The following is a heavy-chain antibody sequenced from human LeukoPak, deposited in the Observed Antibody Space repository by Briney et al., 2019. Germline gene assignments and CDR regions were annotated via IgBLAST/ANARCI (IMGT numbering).Heavy chain of an antibody. J-gene: IGHJ6*03. CDR3: AASGFGFGELPSYFYYYMDV. V-gene: IGHV1-46*01. D-gene: IGHD3-10*01. CDR1: GYTFTSHY. Sequence: AASVKVSCKASGYTFTSHYMHWVRQAPEQGLEWMGIINPSGGSTSYAQKFQGRVTMTRDMSTRTDYMELSSLRYEDTAVYYCAASGFGFGELPSYFYYYMDVWGKGTTVTISS. CDR2: INPSGGST.